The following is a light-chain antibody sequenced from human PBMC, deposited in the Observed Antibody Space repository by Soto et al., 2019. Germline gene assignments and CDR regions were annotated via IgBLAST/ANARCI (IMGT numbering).Light chain of an antibody. CDR2: GAS. J-gene: IGKJ1*01. CDR3: QQYNNWPRT. V-gene: IGKV3-15*01. CDR1: QSVSSN. Sequence: EIVMTQSPATLSVSPGERATLSCRASQSVSSNLAWYQQKPGQAPRLLIYGASTRATGIPARFSGSGSGTEVTLNISSLHSEDFAVYYCQQYNNWPRTFGQGTKVEIK.